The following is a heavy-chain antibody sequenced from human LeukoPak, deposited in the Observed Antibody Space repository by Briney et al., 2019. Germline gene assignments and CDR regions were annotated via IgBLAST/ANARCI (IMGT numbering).Heavy chain of an antibody. Sequence: GGSLRLSCAASGFSVSSNYMSWVRQAPGKGLEWVSVIYSGDRTYYADSVKGRFTISRDNSKNTLYLQMNSLRAEDTAVYYCAKDLSGVTMVRGVIDSTFDYWGQGTLVTVSS. CDR3: AKDLSGVTMVRGVIDSTFDY. D-gene: IGHD3-10*01. CDR2: IYSGDRT. V-gene: IGHV3-53*05. CDR1: GFSVSSNY. J-gene: IGHJ4*02.